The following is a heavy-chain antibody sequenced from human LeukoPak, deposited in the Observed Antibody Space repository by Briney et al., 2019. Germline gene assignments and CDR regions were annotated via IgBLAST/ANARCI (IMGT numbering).Heavy chain of an antibody. V-gene: IGHV3-30*02. D-gene: IGHD5-24*01. CDR1: GFTFSSYG. Sequence: GGSLRLSCAASGFTFSSYGMHWVRQAPGKGLEWVAFIRYDGSNKYYADSVKGRFTISRDNSKNTLYLQMNSLRAEDTAVYYCAKDLSRDGFALGYWGQGTLVTVSS. J-gene: IGHJ4*02. CDR3: AKDLSRDGFALGY. CDR2: IRYDGSNK.